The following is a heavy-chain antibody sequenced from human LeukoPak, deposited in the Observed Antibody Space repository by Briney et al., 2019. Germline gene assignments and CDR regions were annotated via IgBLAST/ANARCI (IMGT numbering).Heavy chain of an antibody. CDR1: GFTFSSYA. V-gene: IGHV3-23*01. D-gene: IGHD6-6*01. CDR3: AKVEYSSSSYTFHYYFDY. Sequence: GGSLRLSCAASGFTFSSYAMSWVRQAPGKGLEWVSAISGSGGSTYYADSVKGRFTISRDNSKNTLFLQMNSLRAEDTAVYYCAKVEYSSSSYTFHYYFDYWGQGTLVTVSS. J-gene: IGHJ4*02. CDR2: ISGSGGST.